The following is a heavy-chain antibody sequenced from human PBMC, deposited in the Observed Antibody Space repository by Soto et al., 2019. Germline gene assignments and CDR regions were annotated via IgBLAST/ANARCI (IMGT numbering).Heavy chain of an antibody. V-gene: IGHV4-31*03. Sequence: QVQLQESGPGLVKPSQTLSLTCTVSGGSISSGGYFWNWIRQHPGKGLEWIGYIYYSGGTYYNPSLKSRVTKPEDTSTNQLSLKLSCVTAADTVVFYWAREPTIWGQGTLVTVSS. CDR1: GGSISSGGYF. CDR2: IYYSGGT. CDR3: AREPTI. D-gene: IGHD3-3*01. J-gene: IGHJ4*02.